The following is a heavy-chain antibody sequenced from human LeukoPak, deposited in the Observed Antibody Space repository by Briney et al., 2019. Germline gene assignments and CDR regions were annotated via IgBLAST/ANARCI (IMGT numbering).Heavy chain of an antibody. CDR3: AKDFSDSMIVVVITDAFDI. CDR1: GFTFSSYA. Sequence: GGSLRLSCAASGFTFSSYAMSWVRQAPGKGLEWVSAISGSGGSTYYADSVKGRFTISRDNPKNTLYLQMNSLRAEDTAVYYCAKDFSDSMIVVVITDAFDIWGQGTMVTVSS. D-gene: IGHD3-22*01. J-gene: IGHJ3*02. CDR2: ISGSGGST. V-gene: IGHV3-23*01.